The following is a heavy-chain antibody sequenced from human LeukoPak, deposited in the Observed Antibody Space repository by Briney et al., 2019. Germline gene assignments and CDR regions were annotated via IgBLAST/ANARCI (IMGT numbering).Heavy chain of an antibody. J-gene: IGHJ4*02. V-gene: IGHV3-7*01. CDR2: INEDGSDK. CDR3: ARDTYRFDDY. Sequence: GGSLRLSCAASGFTFSSYWMSWVRQAPGKGLEWVASINEDGSDKYYVDSVKGRFTISRDNAKNSLYLQMNSLRAEDTAVNYCARDTYRFDDYWGQGTLVTVSS. CDR1: GFTFSSYW.